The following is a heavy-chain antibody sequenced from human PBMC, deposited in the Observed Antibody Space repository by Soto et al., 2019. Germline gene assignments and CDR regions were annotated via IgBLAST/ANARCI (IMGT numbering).Heavy chain of an antibody. J-gene: IGHJ3*02. V-gene: IGHV3-13*01. Sequence: GGSLRLSCAASGLHFRSYDMHWVRQATGKGLEWVSAIGTAGDTYYPGSVKGRFTISRENAKNSLYLQMNSLRAGDTAVYYCAREIGYDSSGSYPRGAFDSCGQGKSVTVS. CDR1: GLHFRSYD. D-gene: IGHD3-22*01. CDR2: IGTAGDT. CDR3: AREIGYDSSGSYPRGAFDS.